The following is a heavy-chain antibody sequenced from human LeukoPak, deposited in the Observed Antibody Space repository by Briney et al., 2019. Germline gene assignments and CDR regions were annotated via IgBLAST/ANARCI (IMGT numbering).Heavy chain of an antibody. Sequence: SQTLSLTCTVSGGSISSGSYYWSWIRQPAGKGLEWIGRISTTGSTYYNPSFKSRVTMSADSPRSQFSMSLKSVTAADTAVYYCARSPATIGWNWGYYFDYWGQGNLVTVSS. CDR2: ISTTGST. D-gene: IGHD7-27*01. CDR1: GGSISSGSYY. V-gene: IGHV4-61*02. CDR3: ARSPATIGWNWGYYFDY. J-gene: IGHJ4*02.